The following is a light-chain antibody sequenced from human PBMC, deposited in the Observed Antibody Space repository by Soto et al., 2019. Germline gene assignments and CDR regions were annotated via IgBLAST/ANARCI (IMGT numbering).Light chain of an antibody. V-gene: IGKV3-20*01. J-gene: IGKJ1*01. CDR1: QSISRY. Sequence: EILLPPSPATLSFSPGESATLSCRASQSISRYLAWYQQKPGQGPRLLIYGASSRATGIPDRFSGSGSGTDFTLTISRLEPEDLGVYYCQHYASSPQWTGGQGTQVDTK. CDR2: GAS. CDR3: QHYASSPQWT.